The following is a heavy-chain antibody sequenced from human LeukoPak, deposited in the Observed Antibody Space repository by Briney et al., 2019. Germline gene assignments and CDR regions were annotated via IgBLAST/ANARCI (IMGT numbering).Heavy chain of an antibody. V-gene: IGHV1-69*13. CDR2: IIPIFGTA. CDR3: ARGGVRYDFWSGPPQKHDAFDI. J-gene: IGHJ3*02. D-gene: IGHD3-3*01. CDR1: GGTFSSYA. Sequence: SVKVSCKASGGTFSSYAISWVRQAPGQGLEWMGGIIPIFGTANYAQKFQGRVTITADESTSTAYMELSSLRSEDTAVYYCARGGVRYDFWSGPPQKHDAFDIWGQGTMVSVSS.